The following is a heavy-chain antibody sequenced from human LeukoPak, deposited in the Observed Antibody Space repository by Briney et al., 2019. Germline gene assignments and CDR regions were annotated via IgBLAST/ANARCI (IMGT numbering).Heavy chain of an antibody. CDR1: GHTFTGYY. V-gene: IGHV1-2*02. Sequence: ASVKVSCKASGHTFTGYYMHWVRQAPGQGLEWMGWINPNSGGTNYAQKFQGRVTMTRDTSISTAYMELSRLRSDDTAVYYCARGAAAGAWDWFDPWGQGTLVTVSS. D-gene: IGHD6-13*01. CDR3: ARGAAAGAWDWFDP. J-gene: IGHJ5*02. CDR2: INPNSGGT.